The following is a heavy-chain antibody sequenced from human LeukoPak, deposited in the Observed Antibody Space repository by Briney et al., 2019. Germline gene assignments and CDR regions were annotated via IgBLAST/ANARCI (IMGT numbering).Heavy chain of an antibody. V-gene: IGHV4-61*02. J-gene: IGHJ4*02. D-gene: IGHD7-27*01. CDR3: ARERTGDLVDY. CDR2: IYTSGST. Sequence: SETLSLTCTVSGGSISIGGYYSSWIRQPAGKGLEWIGRIYTSGSTNYNPSLKSRVTISVDTSKNLFSLKLSSVTAADTAVYYCARERTGDLVDYWGQGTLVTVSS. CDR1: GGSISIGGYY.